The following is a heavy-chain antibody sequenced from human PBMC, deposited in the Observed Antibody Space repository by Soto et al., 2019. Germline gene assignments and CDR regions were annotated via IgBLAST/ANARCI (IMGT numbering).Heavy chain of an antibody. D-gene: IGHD3-3*02. CDR3: ARDKDRQQLGGNYYYGIGV. J-gene: IGHJ6*02. CDR1: GGTFGNSA. Sequence: QVQLVQSGAEVKKPGSSVTVSCKASGGTFGNSAISWVRQAPGQGLEWMGGIIPIFPRPDYAQKFQGRVTISGDDSSGTAYMELTGLRSGDTAVCYCARDKDRQQLGGNYYYGIGVWGQGTTVTVSS. V-gene: IGHV1-69*12. CDR2: IIPIFPRP.